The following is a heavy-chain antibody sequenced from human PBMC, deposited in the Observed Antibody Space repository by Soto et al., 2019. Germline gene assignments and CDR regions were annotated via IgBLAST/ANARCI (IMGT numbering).Heavy chain of an antibody. D-gene: IGHD6-19*01. V-gene: IGHV4-59*08. CDR1: GGSISSYY. Sequence: PSETLSLTCTVSGGSISSYYWSWIRQPPGKGLEWIGYIYYSGSTNYNPSLKSRVTISVDTSKNQFSLKLSSVTAADTAVYYCARHASLVAGCFDYWGQGTLVTVSS. CDR2: IYYSGST. J-gene: IGHJ4*02. CDR3: ARHASLVAGCFDY.